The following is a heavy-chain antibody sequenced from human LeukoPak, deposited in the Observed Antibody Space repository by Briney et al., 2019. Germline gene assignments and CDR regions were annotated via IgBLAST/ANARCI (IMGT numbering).Heavy chain of an antibody. CDR3: ARDRYXXXXTEVDY. CDR2: IXSXXGNX. J-gene: IGHJ4*02. Sequence: ASVKVSCKASGYTFTSYVMNWVRQAPGQGLEWMGWIXSXXGNXTYAQGFTGRFVFSLDTSVSTAYLQISSLKAEDTAVYYCARDRYXXXXTEVDYWGQGTLVTVSS. V-gene: IGHV7-4-1*02. CDR1: GYTFTSYV.